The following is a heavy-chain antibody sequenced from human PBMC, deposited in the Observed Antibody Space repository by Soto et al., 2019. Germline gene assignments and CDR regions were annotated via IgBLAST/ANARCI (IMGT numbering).Heavy chain of an antibody. V-gene: IGHV3-30*18. CDR3: AKGSAGYRRIYYYYYGMDV. D-gene: IGHD1-1*01. J-gene: IGHJ6*02. CDR2: ISYDGSNK. Sequence: QVQLVESGGGVVQPGRSLRLSCAASGFTFSSYGMHWVRQAPGKGLEWVAVISYDGSNKYYADSVKGRFTISRDNSKNTLYLQMNSLRAEDTAVYYCAKGSAGYRRIYYYYYGMDVWGQGTTVTVSS. CDR1: GFTFSSYG.